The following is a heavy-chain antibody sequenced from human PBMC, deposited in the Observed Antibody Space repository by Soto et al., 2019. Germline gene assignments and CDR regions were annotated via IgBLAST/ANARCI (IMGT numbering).Heavy chain of an antibody. Sequence: QVQLVQSGAEVKKPGSSVKVSCKSSGGTFGSYAISWVRQAPGQGLEWMGGVIPIFGTPHYAQKFHGRVTITADIPTSTAYLELSSLKSADTAVYYCAKIRWTISLXXEDAIWGQGTLVTVSS. J-gene: IGHJ4*02. CDR1: GGTFGSYA. V-gene: IGHV1-69*06. CDR2: VIPIFGTP. D-gene: IGHD2-15*01. CDR3: AKIRWTISLXXEDAI.